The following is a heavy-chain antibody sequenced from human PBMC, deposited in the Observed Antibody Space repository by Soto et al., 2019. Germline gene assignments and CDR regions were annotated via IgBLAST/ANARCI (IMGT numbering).Heavy chain of an antibody. CDR3: ARDVALRFLEWQAYYYYGMDV. CDR2: IYTSGST. D-gene: IGHD3-3*01. Sequence: SETLSLTCTVSGGSISSYYWSWIRQPAGKGLEWIRRIYTSGSTSYADSVKGRFTISRDNAKNTLYLQMNSLRAEDTAVYYCARDVALRFLEWQAYYYYGMDVWGQGTTVTVSS. CDR1: GGSISSYY. V-gene: IGHV4-4*07. J-gene: IGHJ6*02.